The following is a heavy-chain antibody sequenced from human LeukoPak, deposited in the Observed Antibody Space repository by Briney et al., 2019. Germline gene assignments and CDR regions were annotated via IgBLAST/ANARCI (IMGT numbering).Heavy chain of an antibody. J-gene: IGHJ3*02. V-gene: IGHV1-18*04. CDR2: ISAYNGNT. CDR1: GYTFTSYG. D-gene: IGHD2-15*01. Sequence: ASVKVSCKASGYTFTSYGIRWVRQAPGQGLEWMGWISAYNGNTNYAQKLQGRVTMTTDTSTSTAYMELRSLRSDDTAVYYCAIKPVVVVAATDDAFDIWGQGTMVTVSS. CDR3: AIKPVVVVAATDDAFDI.